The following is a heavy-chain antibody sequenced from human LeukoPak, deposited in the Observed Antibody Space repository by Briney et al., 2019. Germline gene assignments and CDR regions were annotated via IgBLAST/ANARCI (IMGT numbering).Heavy chain of an antibody. Sequence: SETLSLTCAVSGGSISSNNWWGWVRQPPGKGLEWIGEIYHSGSPNYNPSLKSRVTTSVDTSKNQFSLKLSSVTAADTAVYYCARVTYDSSGYPFDYWGQGTLVTVSS. V-gene: IGHV4-4*02. CDR2: IYHSGSP. CDR3: ARVTYDSSGYPFDY. D-gene: IGHD3-22*01. CDR1: GGSISSNNW. J-gene: IGHJ4*02.